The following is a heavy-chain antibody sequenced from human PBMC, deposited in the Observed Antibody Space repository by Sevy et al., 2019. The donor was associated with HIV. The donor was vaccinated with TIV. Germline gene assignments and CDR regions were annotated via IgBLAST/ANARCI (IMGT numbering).Heavy chain of an antibody. CDR3: ARLSRGY. J-gene: IGHJ4*02. V-gene: IGHV1-8*01. D-gene: IGHD3-10*01. CDR1: GYTFTSYD. CDR2: MSPKSGKT. Sequence: ASVKVSCKASGYTFTSYDINWVRQATGQGLEWMGWMSPKSGKTGSAQRFQGRVTMTRNTSISTAYMEVCSLRSEDTAVYYCARLSRGYWGQGTLVTVSS.